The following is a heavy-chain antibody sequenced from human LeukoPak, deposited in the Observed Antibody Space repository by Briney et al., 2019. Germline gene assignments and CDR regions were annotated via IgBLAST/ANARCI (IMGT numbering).Heavy chain of an antibody. Sequence: PGESLRLSCAASGFTFSSYAMSWVRQAPGKGLEWVSAISGSGGSTYYADSVKGRFTISRDNSKNTLYLQMNSLRAEDTAVYYCAKDWAYCGGDCYTPGHAFDIWGQGTMVTVSS. CDR2: ISGSGGST. CDR3: AKDWAYCGGDCYTPGHAFDI. CDR1: GFTFSSYA. V-gene: IGHV3-23*01. J-gene: IGHJ3*02. D-gene: IGHD2-21*02.